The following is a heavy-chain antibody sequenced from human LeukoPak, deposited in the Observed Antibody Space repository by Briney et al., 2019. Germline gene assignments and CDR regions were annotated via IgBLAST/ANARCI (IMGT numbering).Heavy chain of an antibody. D-gene: IGHD5-24*01. CDR3: ARSYGYNKFDY. J-gene: IGHJ4*02. CDR2: TYYRSEWYN. Sequence: SRTLSLTCAISGDSVSSNSATWNWLRQSPSRGLEWLGRTYYRSEWYNDYAVSVKSRVIINPDTSKNQFSLQLNSVTAADTAVYYCARSYGYNKFDYWGQGTLVTVSS. V-gene: IGHV6-1*01. CDR1: GDSVSSNSAT.